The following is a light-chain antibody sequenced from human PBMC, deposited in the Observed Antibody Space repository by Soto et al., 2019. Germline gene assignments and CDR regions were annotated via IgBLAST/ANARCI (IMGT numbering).Light chain of an antibody. Sequence: QSVLTQPPSASGSPGQSVTISCTGTTSDIGAYNYVSWYQQRPGKAPKLIIYEVTRRPSGVPDRIFGSKSYTTASLTVSGLQPEDEADYYCSSFAGTNSFVFGTGTKVTVL. CDR1: TSDIGAYNY. V-gene: IGLV2-8*01. J-gene: IGLJ1*01. CDR3: SSFAGTNSFV. CDR2: EVT.